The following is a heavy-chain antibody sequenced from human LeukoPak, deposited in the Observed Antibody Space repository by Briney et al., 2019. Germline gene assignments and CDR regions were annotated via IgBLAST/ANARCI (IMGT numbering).Heavy chain of an antibody. CDR3: AKYGSGSYYNGLY. Sequence: PGGSLRLSCAASGFTFSSYAMSWVRQAPGKGLEWVSAVSGSGGSTYYADSVKGRFTISRDSSKSTLYLQMNSLRDEDTAVYYCAKYGSGSYYNGLYWGQGTLVTVSS. CDR2: VSGSGGST. D-gene: IGHD3-10*01. V-gene: IGHV3-23*01. CDR1: GFTFSSYA. J-gene: IGHJ4*02.